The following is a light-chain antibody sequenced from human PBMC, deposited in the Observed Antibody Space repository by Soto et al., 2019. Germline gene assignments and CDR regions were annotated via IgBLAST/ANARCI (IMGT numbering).Light chain of an antibody. Sequence: DIQLTQSPSFLSASVGDRVTITCRASQGISSYLAWYQQKPGKAPKLLIYAASTLQSWVPSRFSGSGSGTEFTLTISSLQPEDFATYYCQQLKSYPLSFGGGTKVEIK. J-gene: IGKJ4*01. CDR3: QQLKSYPLS. CDR2: AAS. CDR1: QGISSY. V-gene: IGKV1-9*01.